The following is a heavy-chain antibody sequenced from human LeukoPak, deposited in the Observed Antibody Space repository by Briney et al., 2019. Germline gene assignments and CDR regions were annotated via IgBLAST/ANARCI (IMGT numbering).Heavy chain of an antibody. D-gene: IGHD3-22*01. CDR1: GYTFTGYY. CDR2: INTNTGNP. J-gene: IGHJ4*02. Sequence: GASVKVSCKASGYTFTGYYMHWVRQAPGQGLEWMGWINTNTGNPTYAQGFTGRFVFSLDTSVNTAYLQISSLKAEDTAVYYCARRFGSGYYLYPDYWGQGTLVTVSS. CDR3: ARRFGSGYYLYPDY. V-gene: IGHV7-4-1*02.